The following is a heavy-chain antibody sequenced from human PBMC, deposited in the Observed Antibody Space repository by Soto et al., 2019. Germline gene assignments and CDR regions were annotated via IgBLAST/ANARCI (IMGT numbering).Heavy chain of an antibody. D-gene: IGHD5-18*01. CDR1: GFTFSDYY. CDR2: ISSSGSTI. CDR3: AGEXIQLXLHAFDI. J-gene: IGHJ3*02. V-gene: IGHV3-11*01. Sequence: QVQLVESGGGLVKPGGSLRLSCAASGFTFSDYYMSWIRQAPGKGLEWVSYISSSGSTIYYADSVKGRFTISRDNAKNSLYLQMNXXRAEDTAVYXCAGEXIQLXLHAFDIWGQGTMVTVSS.